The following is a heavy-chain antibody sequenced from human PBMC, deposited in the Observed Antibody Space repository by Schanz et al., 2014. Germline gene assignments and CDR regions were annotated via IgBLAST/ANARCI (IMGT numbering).Heavy chain of an antibody. CDR2: IMPLRGIG. V-gene: IGHV1-69*02. D-gene: IGHD2-2*01. Sequence: QVQLVQSGPEVKKPGSSVKVSCQAFGDTFSKYNIMWVRQVPGQGLEWLGRIMPLRGIGNNAWKFQDRLTITADKSMNITYMELSSLGTEDTAVYYCARAPTAYCSDTSCLGTPFDYWGQGTLVTVSA. CDR1: GDTFSKYN. J-gene: IGHJ4*02. CDR3: ARAPTAYCSDTSCLGTPFDY.